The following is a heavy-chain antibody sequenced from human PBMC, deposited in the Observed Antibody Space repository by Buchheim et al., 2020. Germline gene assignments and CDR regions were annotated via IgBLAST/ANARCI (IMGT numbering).Heavy chain of an antibody. CDR1: GGSISSSTYY. J-gene: IGHJ4*02. D-gene: IGHD4-23*01. Sequence: QLQLQESGPGLVKPSETLSLTCSVSGGSISSSTYYWGWIRQPPGKGLAWIGSINYSGSTYYNPSLQSRVAISVDTSKIQFSLTLRSVTAADTAVYYCARMRGLTHFDYWGQGTL. CDR3: ARMRGLTHFDY. V-gene: IGHV4-39*01. CDR2: INYSGST.